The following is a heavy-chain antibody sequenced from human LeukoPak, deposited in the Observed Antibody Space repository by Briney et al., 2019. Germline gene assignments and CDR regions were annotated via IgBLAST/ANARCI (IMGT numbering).Heavy chain of an antibody. J-gene: IGHJ5*02. V-gene: IGHV4-4*02. CDR1: GGSLTSTNW. CDR2: FHLIGRT. D-gene: IGHD1-1*01. Sequence: PSGTLSLTCGVSGGSLTSTNWWTWVRQPPRQGLEWIGEFHLIGRTNYNPSLKSRVAISIDTSKNQFSLRLTSVTAADTAVYYCARAHPVTSDWNQRVGSWFDPWGQGTLVTVSS. CDR3: ARAHPVTSDWNQRVGSWFDP.